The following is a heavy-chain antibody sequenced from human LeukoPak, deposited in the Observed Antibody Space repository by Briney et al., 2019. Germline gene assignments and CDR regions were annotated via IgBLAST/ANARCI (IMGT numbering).Heavy chain of an antibody. V-gene: IGHV4-34*01. CDR1: GGSFSGYY. CDR2: IYQSGST. D-gene: IGHD3-22*01. CDR3: ARDLGRYYYDSSGYYSAGYFDL. Sequence: SETLSLTCAVYGGSFSGYYWSWIRQPPGKGLEWIGGIYQSGSTYYTPSLTSPVTISVDTSKNQFSLKLSSVPAADTAVYYCARDLGRYYYDSSGYYSAGYFDLWGRGTLVTVSS. J-gene: IGHJ2*01.